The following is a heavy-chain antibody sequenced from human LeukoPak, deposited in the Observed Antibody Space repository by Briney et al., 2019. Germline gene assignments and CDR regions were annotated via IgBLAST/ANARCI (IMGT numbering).Heavy chain of an antibody. J-gene: IGHJ3*02. D-gene: IGHD4-17*01. CDR1: GGSFSGYY. V-gene: IGHV4-31*11. CDR3: AGLFATVTTADAFDI. Sequence: SETLSLTCAVYGGSFSGYYWSWIRQHPGKGLEWIGYIYYSGSTYYNPSLKSRVTISVDTSKNQFSLKLSSVTAADTAVYYCAGLFATVTTADAFDIWGQGTMVTVSS. CDR2: IYYSGST.